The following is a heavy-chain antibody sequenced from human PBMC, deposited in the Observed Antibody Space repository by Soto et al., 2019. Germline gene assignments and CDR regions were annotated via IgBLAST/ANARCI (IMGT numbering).Heavy chain of an antibody. CDR2: IYPSDSDT. CDR1: GYTFTIYW. CDR3: ARPANAVEENFDF. D-gene: IGHD1-1*01. J-gene: IGHJ4*02. V-gene: IGHV5-51*01. Sequence: GESLKISCQVSGYTFTIYWIGWVRQMPGKGLEWMGIIYPSDSDTRYSPSFQGPVTISADQSINTAYLQWDSLKASDTAIYYWARPANAVEENFDFWRQGTPVTVSS.